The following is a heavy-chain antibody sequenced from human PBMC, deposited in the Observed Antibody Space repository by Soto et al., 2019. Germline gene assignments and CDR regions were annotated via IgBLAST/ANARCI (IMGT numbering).Heavy chain of an antibody. D-gene: IGHD3-22*01. CDR2: INPNSGGT. V-gene: IGHV1-2*02. Sequence: QVQLVQSGAEVKKPGASVKVSCKASGYTFTGYYMHWVRQAPGQGLEWMGWINPNSGGTNYAQKFQGRGTMTRDTSISTAYLELSRLRSDDTAVYYCARVSPYYYDSSGYYYPSHAFDIWGQGTMVTVSS. CDR3: ARVSPYYYDSSGYYYPSHAFDI. J-gene: IGHJ3*02. CDR1: GYTFTGYY.